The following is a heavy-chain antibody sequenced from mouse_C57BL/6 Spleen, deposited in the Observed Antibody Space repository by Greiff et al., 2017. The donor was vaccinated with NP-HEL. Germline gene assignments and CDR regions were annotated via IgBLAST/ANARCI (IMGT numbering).Heavy chain of an antibody. CDR2: IHPNSGST. Sequence: QVQLQQPGAELVKPGASVKLSCKASGYTFTSYWMHWVKQRPGQGLEWIGMIHPNSGSTNYNEKFKSKATLTVDKSSSTAYMQISSLTSEDSAVYYCASLPLPGPGYWGQGTTLTVSS. D-gene: IGHD6-1*01. CDR3: ASLPLPGPGY. CDR1: GYTFTSYW. J-gene: IGHJ2*01. V-gene: IGHV1-64*01.